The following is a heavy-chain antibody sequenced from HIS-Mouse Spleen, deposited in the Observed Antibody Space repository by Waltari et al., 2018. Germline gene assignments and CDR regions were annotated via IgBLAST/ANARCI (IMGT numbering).Heavy chain of an antibody. J-gene: IGHJ4*02. D-gene: IGHD6-6*01. CDR1: GGSISSSSYY. V-gene: IGHV4-39*07. CDR3: ARDSPYSSSSLGDY. CDR2: IYYSGST. Sequence: QLQLQESGPGLVKPSETLSLTCTVSGGSISSSSYYWGWIRQPPGKGLEWIGSIYYSGSTYYNPSLKSRVTISVDTSKNQFSLKLSSVTAADTAVYYCARDSPYSSSSLGDYWGQGTLVTVSS.